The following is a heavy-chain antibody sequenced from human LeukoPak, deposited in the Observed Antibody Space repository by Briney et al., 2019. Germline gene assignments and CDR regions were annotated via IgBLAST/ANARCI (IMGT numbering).Heavy chain of an antibody. CDR1: GFTFSSYW. CDR2: ISPDGSTT. D-gene: IGHD3-3*01. V-gene: IGHV3-74*01. Sequence: GRSLRLSCAASGFTFSSYWMHWVRQAPGKGLVWVSRISPDGSTTGHADSVKGRFTTSRDNAKNTLFLQMNSLRAEDTAVYYCTRDFDFSSAIWGQGTLVTVSS. J-gene: IGHJ4*02. CDR3: TRDFDFSSAI.